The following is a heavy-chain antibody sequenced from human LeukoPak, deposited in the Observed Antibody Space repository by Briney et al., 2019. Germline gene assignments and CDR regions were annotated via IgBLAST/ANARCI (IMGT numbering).Heavy chain of an antibody. CDR1: GGTFSSYA. D-gene: IGHD5-24*01. J-gene: IGHJ5*02. CDR2: IIPIFGTT. Sequence: GASVKVSCKASGGTFSSYAISWVRQAPGQGLEWMGGIIPIFGTTNYAQKFQGRVTITTDESTSTAYLELSSLRSEDTAVYYCARAKEDLEMATIRGSNWFDPWGQGTLVTVSS. CDR3: ARAKEDLEMATIRGSNWFDP. V-gene: IGHV1-69*05.